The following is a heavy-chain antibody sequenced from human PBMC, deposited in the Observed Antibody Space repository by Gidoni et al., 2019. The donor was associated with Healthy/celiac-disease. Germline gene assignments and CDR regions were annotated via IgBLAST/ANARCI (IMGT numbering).Heavy chain of an antibody. V-gene: IGHV1-2*04. CDR3: ARGHRIAAATVHNWFDP. CDR2: INPNSGGT. Sequence: QVQLVQSGAEVKKPGASVKVSCKASGYPFTGYYMPWVRQAPGQGLEWMGWINPNSGGTNYAQKFQGWVTMTRDTSISTAYMELSRLRSDDTAVYYCARGHRIAAATVHNWFDPWGQGTLVTVSS. D-gene: IGHD6-13*01. J-gene: IGHJ5*02. CDR1: GYPFTGYY.